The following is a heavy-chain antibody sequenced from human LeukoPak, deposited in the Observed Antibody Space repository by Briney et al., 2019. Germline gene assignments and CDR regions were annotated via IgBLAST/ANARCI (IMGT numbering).Heavy chain of an antibody. Sequence: PSETLSLTCTVSGGSISSGDYYWSWIRQPPGKGLEWIGYINYNGRTNYNPSLRSRVTISVDTSKNQFALKLSSVTAADTAVYYCARTKVGFCSGGSCYRYFDYWGQGTPVIVSS. CDR2: INYNGRT. CDR1: GGSISSGDYY. CDR3: ARTKVGFCSGGSCYRYFDY. V-gene: IGHV4-30-4*01. J-gene: IGHJ4*02. D-gene: IGHD2-15*01.